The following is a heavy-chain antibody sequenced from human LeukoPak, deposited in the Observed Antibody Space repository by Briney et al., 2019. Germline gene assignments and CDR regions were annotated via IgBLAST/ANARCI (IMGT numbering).Heavy chain of an antibody. CDR2: INIDGSTT. CDR3: ARAPYFDFWSGYPPDY. Sequence: GGSLRLSCAASGFTFRSYWMHWVRQAPGKGLVWVSRINIDGSTTNYSDPLKGRFITFRDNAKNTLYLQMNSLRAEDTAVYYCARAPYFDFWSGYPPDYWGQGTLVTVSS. V-gene: IGHV3-74*01. CDR1: GFTFRSYW. D-gene: IGHD3-3*01. J-gene: IGHJ4*02.